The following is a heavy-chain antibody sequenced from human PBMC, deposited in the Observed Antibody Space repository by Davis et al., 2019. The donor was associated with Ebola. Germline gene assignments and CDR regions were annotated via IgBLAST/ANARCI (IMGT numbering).Heavy chain of an antibody. CDR2: IYPADSDT. CDR1: GYSFRGYW. D-gene: IGHD3-9*01. CDR3: ASLRRAITGFDDGYDI. J-gene: IGHJ3*02. Sequence: GGSLRLSCKASGYSFRGYWIAWVRQMPGKGLEWMGIIYPADSDTRYSPAFQGQVSISVDKSTSTAYLQWSSLKASDTAIYYCASLRRAITGFDDGYDIWGQGTMVTVSS. V-gene: IGHV5-51*01.